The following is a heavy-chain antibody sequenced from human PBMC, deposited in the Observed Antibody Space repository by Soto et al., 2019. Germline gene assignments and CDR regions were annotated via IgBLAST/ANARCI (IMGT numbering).Heavy chain of an antibody. D-gene: IGHD6-13*01. CDR1: GGSFRGYY. CDR3: AGGIAAAGRRFGY. CDR2: INHSGST. J-gene: IGHJ4*02. V-gene: IGHV4-34*01. Sequence: TSGTPALNCAVYGGSFRGYYLSWVRQPPGKGLEWIGEINHSGSTNYNPSLKSRVTISVDTSKNQFSLKLSSVTAADTAVYYCAGGIAAAGRRFGYWGQGTLVTVSS.